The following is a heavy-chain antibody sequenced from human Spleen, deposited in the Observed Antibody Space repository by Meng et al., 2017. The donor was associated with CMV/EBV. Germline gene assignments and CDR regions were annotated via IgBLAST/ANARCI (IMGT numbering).Heavy chain of an antibody. Sequence: GESLKISCEASGFSLNTYAMYWVRQAPGKGLEWVAVISYDGTKKYYADSVKGRFTISRNNAKNSLYLQMDSLRAEDTAVYYCARVTPLVRNTESYFDFWGQGTLVTVSS. D-gene: IGHD3-16*02. V-gene: IGHV3-30-3*01. CDR3: ARVTPLVRNTESYFDF. J-gene: IGHJ4*02. CDR1: GFSLNTYA. CDR2: ISYDGTKK.